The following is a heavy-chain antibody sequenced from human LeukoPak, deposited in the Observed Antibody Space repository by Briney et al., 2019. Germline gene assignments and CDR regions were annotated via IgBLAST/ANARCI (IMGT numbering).Heavy chain of an antibody. D-gene: IGHD2-2*01. CDR1: GYTFTIYY. J-gene: IGHJ4*02. CDR3: AGGRTDIVVVPATLRNYYFDY. CDR2: INPSGGST. Sequence: ASVTVSFTASGYTFTIYYMHWVRQAPGQGLEWMGIINPSGGSTSYAQKFQGRVTMTRDMSTSTVYMELSSLRSEDTAVYYCAGGRTDIVVVPATLRNYYFDYWGQGTLVTVSS. V-gene: IGHV1-46*01.